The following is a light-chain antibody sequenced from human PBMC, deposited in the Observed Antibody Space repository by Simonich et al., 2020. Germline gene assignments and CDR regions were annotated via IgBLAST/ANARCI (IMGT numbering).Light chain of an antibody. CDR2: EGS. CDR1: SSDVGSYNL. J-gene: IGLJ3*02. Sequence: QSALTQPASVSVSPGQSITISCTGTSSDVGSYNLVSWYQQHPGKAPKLMIYEGSKRPSGVSNRFSGSKSGNTASLTISGLQAEDEADYYCCSYAGSSTFNWVFGGGTKLTVL. CDR3: CSYAGSSTFNWV. V-gene: IGLV2-23*03.